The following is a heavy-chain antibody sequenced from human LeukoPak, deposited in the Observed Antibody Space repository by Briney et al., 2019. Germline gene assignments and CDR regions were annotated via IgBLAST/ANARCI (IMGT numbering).Heavy chain of an antibody. CDR1: GYTFTSYD. J-gene: IGHJ6*03. D-gene: IGHD3-9*01. CDR2: MNPNSGNT. V-gene: IGHV1-8*01. CDR3: ARRALGYFDWFSYRDYYYYYYMDV. Sequence: ASVKVSCKASGYTFTSYDINWVRQATGQGLEWMGWMNPNSGNTGYAQKFQGRVTMTRNTSISTAYMELSSLRSEDTAVYYCARRALGYFDWFSYRDYYYYYYMDVWGKGTTVTISS.